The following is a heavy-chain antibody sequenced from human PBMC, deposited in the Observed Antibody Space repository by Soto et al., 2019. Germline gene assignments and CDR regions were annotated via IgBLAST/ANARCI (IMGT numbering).Heavy chain of an antibody. CDR2: IYYNGNT. D-gene: IGHD3-16*01. V-gene: IGHV4-30-4*08. Sequence: SETLSLTCTVSGGSISSGDYYWSWIRQLPGKDLEWIAYIYYNGNTYYTPSLKSRVAISLDTSKSQFSLKLTSVTATDTAVYYWGRRGLGPPPGLVDVGGKGTRASVS. J-gene: IGHJ1*01. CDR1: GGSISSGDYY. CDR3: GRRGLGPPPGLVDV.